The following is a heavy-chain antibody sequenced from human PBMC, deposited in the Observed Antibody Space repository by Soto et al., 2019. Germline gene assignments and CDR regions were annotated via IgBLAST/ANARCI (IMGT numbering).Heavy chain of an antibody. V-gene: IGHV3-23*01. D-gene: IGHD6-6*01. Sequence: GGSLRLSCAASGFAFSAYTMNWVRQVPGKGLQWVAGLFGSGGGIQYADSVKGRFTISRDNSKNTLYLQMNSLRAEDTAVYYCAKDQSRGIAARRVDYWGQGTLVTVSS. CDR3: AKDQSRGIAARRVDY. CDR1: GFAFSAYT. J-gene: IGHJ4*02. CDR2: LFGSGGGI.